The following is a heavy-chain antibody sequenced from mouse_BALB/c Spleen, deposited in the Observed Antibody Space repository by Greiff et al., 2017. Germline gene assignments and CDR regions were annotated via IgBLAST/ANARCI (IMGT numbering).Heavy chain of an antibody. V-gene: IGHV5-4*02. J-gene: IGHJ1*01. D-gene: IGHD2-14*01. CDR2: ISDGGSYT. CDR3: ARAAYYRYDDYWYFDV. CDR1: GFTFSDYY. Sequence: DVQLVESGGGLVKPGGSLKLSCAASGFTFSDYYMYWVRQTPEKRLEWVATISDGGSYTYYPDSVKGRFTISRDNAKNNLYLQMSSLKSEDTAMYYCARAAYYRYDDYWYFDVWGAGTTVTVSS.